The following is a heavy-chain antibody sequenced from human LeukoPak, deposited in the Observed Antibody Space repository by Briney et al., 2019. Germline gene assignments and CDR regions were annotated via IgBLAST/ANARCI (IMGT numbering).Heavy chain of an antibody. CDR1: GFTVSSNY. V-gene: IGHV3-66*01. J-gene: IGHJ4*02. CDR2: IYSGGST. CDR3: ARGEFRYYFDY. D-gene: IGHD2-21*01. Sequence: GSLRLSCAASGFTVSSNYMTWVRQAPGKGLEWVSVIYSGGSTYYADSVKGRFTISRDNSKNTLYLQMNSLRAEDTAVYYCARGEFRYYFDYWGQGTLVTVSS.